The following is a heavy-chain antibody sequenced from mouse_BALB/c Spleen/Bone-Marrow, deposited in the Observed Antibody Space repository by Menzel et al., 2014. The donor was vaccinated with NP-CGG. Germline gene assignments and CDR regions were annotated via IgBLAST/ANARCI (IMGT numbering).Heavy chain of an antibody. V-gene: IGHV1-87*01. CDR3: ARGDYGSSYDYAMDY. Sequence: VQRVESGAELARPGASVKLSCKASGYTFTSYWMQWVKQRPGQGLEWIGAIYPGDGDTRYTQKFKGKATLTADKSSSTAYMQLSSLASEDSAVYDCARGDYGSSYDYAMDYWGQGTSVPVSS. D-gene: IGHD1-1*01. CDR1: GYTFTSYW. J-gene: IGHJ4*01. CDR2: IYPGDGDT.